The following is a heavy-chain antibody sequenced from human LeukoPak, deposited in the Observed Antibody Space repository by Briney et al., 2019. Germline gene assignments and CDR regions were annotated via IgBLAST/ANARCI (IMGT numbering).Heavy chain of an antibody. CDR3: ARSHDSSGYYRIPLDY. Sequence: SETLSLTCAVYGGSFSGYYWSWIRQPPGKGLEWIGEINHSGSTNYNPSLTSRVTISVDTSKNQFSLKLSSVTAADTALYYCARSHDSSGYYRIPLDYWGQGTLVTVSS. CDR2: INHSGST. J-gene: IGHJ4*02. V-gene: IGHV4-34*01. D-gene: IGHD3-22*01. CDR1: GGSFSGYY.